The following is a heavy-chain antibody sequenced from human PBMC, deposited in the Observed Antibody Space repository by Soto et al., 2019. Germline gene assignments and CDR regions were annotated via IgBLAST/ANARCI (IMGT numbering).Heavy chain of an antibody. J-gene: IGHJ5*02. D-gene: IGHD2-15*01. CDR2: ISSSRSYI. CDR1: GFTFSSYS. V-gene: IGHV3-21*01. CDR3: ARASDIVVPNWFDP. Sequence: GGSLRLSCAASGFTFSSYSMNWVRQAPWKGLEWVSSISSSRSYIYYADSVKGRFTISRDNAKNSLYLQMNSLRAEDTAVYYCARASDIVVPNWFDPWGQGTLVTVSS.